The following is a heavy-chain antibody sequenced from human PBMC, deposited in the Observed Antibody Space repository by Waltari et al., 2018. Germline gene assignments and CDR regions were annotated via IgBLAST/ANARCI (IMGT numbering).Heavy chain of an antibody. J-gene: IGHJ3*02. CDR2: IIPMFGTA. Sequence: QVQLVQSGAELKKPGSSVKVSCKVSGGSFSTHAITWVRQAPGQGLERMGGIIPMFGTANYAQKIQDRVTINTDESMTTAYMHLSSLTSDDTAVYYCARGGLYGQQLLESAFEIWGQGTKVTVSS. CDR3: ARGGLYGQQLLESAFEI. CDR1: GGSFSTHA. D-gene: IGHD6-13*01. V-gene: IGHV1-69*05.